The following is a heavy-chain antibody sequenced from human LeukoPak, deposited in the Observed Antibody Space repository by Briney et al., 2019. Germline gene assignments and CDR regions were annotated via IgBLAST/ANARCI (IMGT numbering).Heavy chain of an antibody. D-gene: IGHD3-3*01. J-gene: IGHJ6*02. CDR3: ARGPQLRFLEWLSPYYYYYGMDV. Sequence: SSETLSLTCTVSGGSISSYYWSWIRQPPGKGLEWIGYIYYSGSTNYNPSLKSRVTISVDTSKNQFSLKLSSVTAADTAVYYCARGPQLRFLEWLSPYYYYYGMDVWGQGTTVTVSS. V-gene: IGHV4-59*12. CDR1: GGSISSYY. CDR2: IYYSGST.